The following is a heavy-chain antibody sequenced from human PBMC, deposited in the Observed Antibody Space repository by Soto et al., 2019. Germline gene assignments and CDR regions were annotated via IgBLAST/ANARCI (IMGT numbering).Heavy chain of an antibody. J-gene: IGHJ4*02. Sequence: PSETLSRTCAVSGGSISSSNWWSWVRQPPGKGLEWIGESYHSGSTNYNPSLKSRVTISVDKSKNQFSLKLSSVTAADTAVYYCARVAVAGTRFDYWGQGTLVNVSS. CDR1: GGSISSSNW. CDR3: ARVAVAGTRFDY. V-gene: IGHV4-4*02. CDR2: SYHSGST. D-gene: IGHD6-19*01.